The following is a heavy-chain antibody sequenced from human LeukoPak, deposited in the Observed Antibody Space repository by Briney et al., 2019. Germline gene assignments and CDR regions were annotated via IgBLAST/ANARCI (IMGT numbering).Heavy chain of an antibody. V-gene: IGHV1-2*02. J-gene: IGHJ5*02. Sequence: ASVKVSCKASGYTFTGYYMRWVRQAPGQGLEWMGWINPNSGGTNYAQKFQGRVTMTRDTSISTAYMELSRLRSDDTAVYYCARVKSLFGELSPGHFDPWGQGTLVTVSS. D-gene: IGHD3-10*02. CDR3: ARVKSLFGELSPGHFDP. CDR1: GYTFTGYY. CDR2: INPNSGGT.